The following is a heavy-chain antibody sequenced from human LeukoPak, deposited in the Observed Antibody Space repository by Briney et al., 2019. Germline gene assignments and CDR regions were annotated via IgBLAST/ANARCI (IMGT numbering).Heavy chain of an antibody. CDR2: ISYDGSNK. V-gene: IGHV3-30*03. CDR3: TCDLDRSDGL. CDR1: GFTFSSYG. J-gene: IGHJ3*01. Sequence: GGSLRLSCAASGFTFSSYGMHWVRQAPGKGLEWVAVISYDGSNKYYADSVKGRFTISRDNSKNTLYLQMNSLRAEDTAVYYCTCDLDRSDGLWGQGTMVTVSS. D-gene: IGHD2-8*01.